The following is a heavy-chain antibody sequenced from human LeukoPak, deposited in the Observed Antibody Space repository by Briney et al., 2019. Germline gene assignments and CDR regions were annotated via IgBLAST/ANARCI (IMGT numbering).Heavy chain of an antibody. CDR2: FDPEDGET. CDR3: ATGFRSSPLYGMDV. D-gene: IGHD6-6*01. V-gene: IGHV1-24*01. Sequence: GSSVKVSCKVSGYTLTELSMHWVRQAPGKGLEWMGGFDPEDGETIYAQKFQGRVTMTEDTSTDTAYMELSSLRSEDTAVYYCATGFRSSPLYGMDVWGQGTTVTVSS. CDR1: GYTLTELS. J-gene: IGHJ6*02.